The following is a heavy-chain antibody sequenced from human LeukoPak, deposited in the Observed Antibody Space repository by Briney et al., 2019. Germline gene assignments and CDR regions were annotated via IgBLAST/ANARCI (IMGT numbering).Heavy chain of an antibody. V-gene: IGHV3-74*01. J-gene: IGHJ4*02. D-gene: IGHD6-19*01. CDR1: GFTFSWFL. CDR3: ARDLAGSIDY. Sequence: GGSLRLSCAVSGFTFSWFLMQWVRQAPGKGLVWVSLISNDGRTTRYADSVKGRFTISRDNAKNTLYLEINSLRAEDTAVYYCARDLAGSIDYWGQGTLVTVSS. CDR2: ISNDGRTT.